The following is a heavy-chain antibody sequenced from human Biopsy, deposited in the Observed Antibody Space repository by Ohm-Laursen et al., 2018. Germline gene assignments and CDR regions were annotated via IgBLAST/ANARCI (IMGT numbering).Heavy chain of an antibody. D-gene: IGHD4-17*01. Sequence: SLRLSCAASGFTFKNYAVNWVRQAPGKGLDWVSSIYSSAASTFYADSVKGRFTISRDNSKNTLFLQMNSLRAADTAIYYCASDLNGDPSAFDYWGQGTPVTVSS. J-gene: IGHJ4*02. V-gene: IGHV3-23*01. CDR1: GFTFKNYA. CDR2: IYSSAAST. CDR3: ASDLNGDPSAFDY.